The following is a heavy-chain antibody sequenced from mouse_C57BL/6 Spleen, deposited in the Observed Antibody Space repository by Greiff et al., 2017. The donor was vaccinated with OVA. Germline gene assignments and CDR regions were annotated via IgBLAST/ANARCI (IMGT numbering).Heavy chain of an antibody. D-gene: IGHD1-1*01. CDR2: ISDGGSYT. Sequence: EVHLVESGGGLVKPGGSLKLSCAASGFTFSSYAMSWVRQTPEKRLEWVATISDGGSYTYYPDNVKGRFTISRDNAKNNLYLQMSHLKSEDTAMYYCARGTTVVAKASYYFDYWGQGTTLTVSS. V-gene: IGHV5-4*01. CDR3: ARGTTVVAKASYYFDY. J-gene: IGHJ2*01. CDR1: GFTFSSYA.